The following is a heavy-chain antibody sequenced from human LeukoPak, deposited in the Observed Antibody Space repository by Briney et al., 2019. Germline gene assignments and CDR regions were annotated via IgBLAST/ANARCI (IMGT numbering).Heavy chain of an antibody. Sequence: SETLSLTCTVSGGSTSSYYRNWIRQPPGRGLEWIGYIYYSGSTYYNPSLKSRVTISVDTSKNQFSLKLSSVTAADTAVYYCARRAGSGSYAFDIWGQGTMVTVSS. CDR3: ARRAGSGSYAFDI. D-gene: IGHD3-10*01. CDR2: IYYSGST. CDR1: GGSTSSYY. V-gene: IGHV4-59*04. J-gene: IGHJ3*02.